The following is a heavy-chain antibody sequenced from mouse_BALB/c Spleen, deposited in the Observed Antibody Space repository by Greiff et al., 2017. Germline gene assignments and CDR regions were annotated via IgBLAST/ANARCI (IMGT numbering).Heavy chain of an antibody. CDR2: ISYSGST. CDR3: ASGGEGAVDY. Sequence: EVQLQQSGPGLVKPSQSLSLTCTATGYSFTSDYARNWIRQHPGNKLGWMGYISYSGSTSYNQSLKSQISFTLDTSKNQSFMQLNSLTTEDTATYYCASGGEGAVDYWGQGTSVTVSA. V-gene: IGHV3-2*02. J-gene: IGHJ4*01. CDR1: GYSFTSDYA.